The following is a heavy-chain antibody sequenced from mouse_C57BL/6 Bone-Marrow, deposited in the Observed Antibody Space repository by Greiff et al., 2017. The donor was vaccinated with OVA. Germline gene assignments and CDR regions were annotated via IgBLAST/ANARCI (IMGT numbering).Heavy chain of an antibody. CDR2: INPINGGT. CDR1: GYTFTDYN. V-gene: IGHV1-22*01. Sequence: EVQLQQSGPELVKPGASVKMSCKASGYTFTDYNMHWVKQSHGKSLEWIGYINPINGGTSYNQKFKGKATLTVNKSSSTAYMELRSLTSEDSAVYYCAGRAAQATSLCAMDYWGQGTSVTVSS. D-gene: IGHD3-2*02. CDR3: AGRAAQATSLCAMDY. J-gene: IGHJ4*01.